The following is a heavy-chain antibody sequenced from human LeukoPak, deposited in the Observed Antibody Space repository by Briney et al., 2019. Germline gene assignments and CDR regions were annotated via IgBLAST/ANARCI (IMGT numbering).Heavy chain of an antibody. CDR3: ARGPEYSSSSYYYYYMDV. J-gene: IGHJ6*03. V-gene: IGHV1-69*06. CDR1: EGTFSSYV. D-gene: IGHD6-6*01. CDR2: IIPRNGAA. Sequence: SVKVSCKASEGTFSSYVISWVRQAPGQGLEWVGGIIPRNGAANYAQKFQGRVTITADKSTSTAYMELSRLRSDDTAVYYCARGPEYSSSSYYYYYMDVWGKGTTVTVPS.